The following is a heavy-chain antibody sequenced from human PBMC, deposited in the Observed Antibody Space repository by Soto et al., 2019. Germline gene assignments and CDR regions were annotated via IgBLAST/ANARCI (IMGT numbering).Heavy chain of an antibody. J-gene: IGHJ4*02. CDR1: GFSLRTSGVG. CDR3: ARTVNTAMSDY. V-gene: IGHV2-5*02. Sequence: QITLKESGPTLVKPTQTLTLTCTFSGFSLRTSGVGVGWIRQPPGKALEWLALIYWDDDKRYSPSLKSRLTITKNTSKKQVVLTMTNMDPVDTATYYCARTVNTAMSDYWGQGTLVTVSS. D-gene: IGHD5-18*01. CDR2: IYWDDDK.